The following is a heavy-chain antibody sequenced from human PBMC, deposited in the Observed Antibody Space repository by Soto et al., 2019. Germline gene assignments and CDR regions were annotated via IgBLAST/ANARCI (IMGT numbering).Heavy chain of an antibody. Sequence: PGGSLRLSCAASGFTFSSYSMNWVRQAPGKGLEWVSSISSSSSYIYCADSVKGRFTISRDNAKNSLYLQMNSLRAEDMAVYYCARASYYGDSDAFDIWGQGTMVTVSS. CDR2: ISSSSSYI. D-gene: IGHD4-17*01. CDR1: GFTFSSYS. CDR3: ARASYYGDSDAFDI. V-gene: IGHV3-21*01. J-gene: IGHJ3*02.